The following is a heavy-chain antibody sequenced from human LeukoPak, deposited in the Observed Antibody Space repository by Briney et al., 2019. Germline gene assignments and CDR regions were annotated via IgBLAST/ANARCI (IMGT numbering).Heavy chain of an antibody. CDR3: ARDRNGEHDY. J-gene: IGHJ4*02. D-gene: IGHD4-17*01. CDR2: IIPIFGTA. CDR1: GGTFSSYA. Sequence: ASVKVSCKASGGTFSSYAISWVRQAPGQGLEWTGRIIPIFGTANYAQKFQGRVTITADKSTSTAYMELSSLRSEDTAVYYCARDRNGEHDYWGQGTLVTVSS. V-gene: IGHV1-69*06.